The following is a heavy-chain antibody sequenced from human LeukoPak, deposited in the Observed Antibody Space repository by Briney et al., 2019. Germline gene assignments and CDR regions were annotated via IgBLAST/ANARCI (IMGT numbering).Heavy chain of an antibody. Sequence: SETLSLTCTVSGDSISSSSYYWGWVRQPPGKGLEWIADIYYSGSSYYSPSLKSRVTISLDTSKNQFPLKLRSVTAADTAVYFCARRRYYDSTGFLDWGQGTLVSVSS. CDR1: GDSISSSSYY. CDR2: IYYSGSS. D-gene: IGHD3-22*01. J-gene: IGHJ1*01. V-gene: IGHV4-39*01. CDR3: ARRRYYDSTGFLD.